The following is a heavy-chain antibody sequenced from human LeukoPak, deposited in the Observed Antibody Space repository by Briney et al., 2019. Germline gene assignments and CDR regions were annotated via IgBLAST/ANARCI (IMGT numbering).Heavy chain of an antibody. J-gene: IGHJ5*02. Sequence: PGRSLRLSCAASGFTFSSYGMHWVRQAPGKGLEWVSVIYSDGTTRNADSVKGRFTISRDNSKNTVYLQMDSLRAEDTAVYYCARDKDAWGQGTLVTVSS. V-gene: IGHV3-66*01. CDR1: GFTFSSYG. CDR2: IYSDGTT. CDR3: ARDKDA.